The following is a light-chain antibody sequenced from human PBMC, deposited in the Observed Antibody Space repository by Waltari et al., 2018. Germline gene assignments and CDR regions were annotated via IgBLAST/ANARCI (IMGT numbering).Light chain of an antibody. Sequence: DIVMTQSPLSLPVTPGEPASISCRSSQSLLHSNGYNYLDWYLQTPGQSPQLLIYLGSNRASGVPDRFGGSGSGTDFTLKISRVEAEEVGVYYCMQALQTPRTFGQGTKLEIK. CDR1: QSLLHSNGYNY. V-gene: IGKV2-28*01. CDR3: MQALQTPRT. CDR2: LGS. J-gene: IGKJ2*01.